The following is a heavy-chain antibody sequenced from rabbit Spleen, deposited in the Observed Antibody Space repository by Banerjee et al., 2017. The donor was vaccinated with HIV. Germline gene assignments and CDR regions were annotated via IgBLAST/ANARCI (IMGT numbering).Heavy chain of an antibody. CDR2: IYAGSSNNA. V-gene: IGHV1S40*01. Sequence: QSLEESGGGLVKPGASLTLTCKASGFSFNSGDDMCWVRQAPGKGLEWIASIYAGSSNNAYSATWAKGRFTISKTSSTTVTLQMTSLTAADTATYFCARDTSSSFSSYGMDLWGPGTLVTVS. J-gene: IGHJ6*01. CDR3: ARDTSSSFSSYGMDL. D-gene: IGHD1-1*01. CDR1: GFSFNSGDD.